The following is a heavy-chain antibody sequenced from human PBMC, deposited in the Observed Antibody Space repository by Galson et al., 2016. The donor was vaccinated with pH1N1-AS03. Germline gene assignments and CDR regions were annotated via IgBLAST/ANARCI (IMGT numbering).Heavy chain of an antibody. CDR1: GFTFGAYW. CDR2: IREDGGEK. J-gene: IGHJ3*02. Sequence: SLRLSCAVSGFTFGAYWMTWVRQAPGKGLEWVAHIREDGGEKHYLESVKGRFTISRDNANNLLFLQMDSLRAEDTAVYFCARDPSLQSYGLRQWAFDIWGQGTMVTVSS. CDR3: ARDPSLQSYGLRQWAFDI. V-gene: IGHV3-7*01. D-gene: IGHD3-16*01.